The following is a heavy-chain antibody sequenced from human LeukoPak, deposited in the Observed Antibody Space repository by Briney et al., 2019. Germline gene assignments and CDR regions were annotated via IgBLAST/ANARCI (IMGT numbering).Heavy chain of an antibody. CDR3: AKEYTPSSPLGELDS. D-gene: IGHD6-6*01. V-gene: IGHV3-30*02. Sequence: GGSLRLSCAVSGFNLNSHAMHWVRLAPGKGLEWVAVIRHDETNSFYAGSVQGRFTISRDTSKKLLYLQMNSLRVEDTAVYYCAKEYTPSSPLGELDSWGQGTLVTVSS. CDR2: IRHDETNS. J-gene: IGHJ4*02. CDR1: GFNLNSHA.